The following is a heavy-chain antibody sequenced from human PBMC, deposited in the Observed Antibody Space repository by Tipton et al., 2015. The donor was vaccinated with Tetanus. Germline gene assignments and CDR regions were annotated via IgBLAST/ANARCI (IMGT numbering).Heavy chain of an antibody. Sequence: TLSLTCTVSGGSISSSSYYWGWIRQPPGKGLEWIGSIYYSGSTYYNPSLKSRVTISVDTSKNQFSLKLSSVTAADTAVYYCARGHLYMRSWDYDKGEFDPWGQGTLVTVSS. CDR1: GGSISSSSYY. CDR2: IYYSGST. J-gene: IGHJ5*02. D-gene: IGHD3-22*01. V-gene: IGHV4-39*07. CDR3: ARGHLYMRSWDYDKGEFDP.